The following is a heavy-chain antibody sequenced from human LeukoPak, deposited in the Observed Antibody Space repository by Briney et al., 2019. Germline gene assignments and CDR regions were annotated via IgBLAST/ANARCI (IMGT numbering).Heavy chain of an antibody. CDR3: ASTRRDPHMDV. CDR2: ISSSGSTI. J-gene: IGHJ6*03. V-gene: IGHV3-11*01. CDR1: GFTFSDYY. Sequence: GGSLRLSCAASGFTFSDYYMSWIRQAPGKGLEWVSYISSSGSTIYYADSVKGRFTISRDNAKNSLYLQMNSLRAEGTAVYYCASTRRDPHMDVWGKGTTVTISS.